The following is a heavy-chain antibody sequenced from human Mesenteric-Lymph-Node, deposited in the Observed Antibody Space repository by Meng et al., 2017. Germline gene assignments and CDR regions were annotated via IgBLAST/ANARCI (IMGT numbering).Heavy chain of an antibody. J-gene: IGHJ4*02. Sequence: QVQLQQGGAGLLKPSETLSLTCAVYGGSFSGYYGSWIRQPPGKGLEWIGEINHSGSTNYTPSLKSRVTISVDTSKNQFSLKLSSVTAADTAVYYCARTIGGADIVVVPAAYYFDYWGQGTLVTVSS. CDR3: ARTIGGADIVVVPAAYYFDY. V-gene: IGHV4-34*01. CDR1: GGSFSGYY. CDR2: INHSGST. D-gene: IGHD2-2*01.